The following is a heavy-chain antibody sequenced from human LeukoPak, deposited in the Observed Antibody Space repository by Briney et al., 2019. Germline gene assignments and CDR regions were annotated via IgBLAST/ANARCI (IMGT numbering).Heavy chain of an antibody. V-gene: IGHV4-59*01. CDR3: AGGIGYATSPADH. J-gene: IGHJ5*02. CDR2: IHDTRGT. D-gene: IGHD6-13*01. Sequence: SETLSLTCTVSGGSMKNYYWSWIRQPPGKGLEWIGYIHDTRGTNYNPYLKSRVTMSLDTSKNHFSLSLNSVTAADTAVYFCAGGIGYATSPADHLGQGTLVIVSS. CDR1: GGSMKNYY.